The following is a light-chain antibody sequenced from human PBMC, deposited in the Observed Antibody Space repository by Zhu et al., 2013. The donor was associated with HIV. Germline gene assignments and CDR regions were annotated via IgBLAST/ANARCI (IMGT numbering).Light chain of an antibody. Sequence: DIQVTQSPSTLSTSVGDRVAITCRASRNIGNSLAWYQQTPGKAPNLLIYDTSTLQSGVPSRFSGSGSGTDFTLTISCLQSEDFATYYCQQYSSYPLTFGGGTKVEIK. CDR3: QQYSSYPLT. J-gene: IGKJ4*01. V-gene: IGKV1-5*01. CDR2: DTS. CDR1: RNIGNS.